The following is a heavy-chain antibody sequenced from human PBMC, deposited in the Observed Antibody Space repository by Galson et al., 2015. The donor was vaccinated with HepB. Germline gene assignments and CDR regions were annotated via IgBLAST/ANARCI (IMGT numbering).Heavy chain of an antibody. CDR3: ARSPAVGFTIFGVVTHNDAFDI. V-gene: IGHV2-70*04. CDR1: GFSLSTSGMR. Sequence: PALVKPTQPLTLTCTFSGFSLSTSGMRVSWIRQPPGKALEWLARIDWGDDKFYSTSLKTRLTISKDTSKNQVVLTMTNMDPVDTATYYCARSPAVGFTIFGVVTHNDAFDIWGQGTMVTVSS. CDR2: IDWGDDK. J-gene: IGHJ3*02. D-gene: IGHD3-3*01.